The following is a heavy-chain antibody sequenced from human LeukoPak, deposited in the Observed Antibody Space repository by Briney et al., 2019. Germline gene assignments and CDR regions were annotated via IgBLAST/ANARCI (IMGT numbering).Heavy chain of an antibody. CDR2: IKQDGSEK. CDR3: ARDLYDSSGYPQGYFDY. Sequence: GGSLRLSCAASGFTFSSYWMSWVRQAPGKGLEWVANIKQDGSEKYYVDSVKGRFTISRDNAKNSLYLQMNSLRAEDTAVYYCARDLYDSSGYPQGYFDYWGQGTLVTVSS. CDR1: GFTFSSYW. V-gene: IGHV3-7*01. J-gene: IGHJ4*02. D-gene: IGHD3-22*01.